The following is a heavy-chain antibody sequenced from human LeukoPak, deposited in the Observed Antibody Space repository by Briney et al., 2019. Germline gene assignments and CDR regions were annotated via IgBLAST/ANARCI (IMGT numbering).Heavy chain of an antibody. J-gene: IGHJ4*02. Sequence: ASVKVSCKASGHTFSGNYMHWVRQAPGQGLEWMGWINPNSGDTNYAQIFQGRVTMTRDTSISTAYMELSRLRSDDTAVYYCAKTTFYFGSGSYYPDYWGQGTLVTVSS. CDR1: GHTFSGNY. CDR2: INPNSGDT. CDR3: AKTTFYFGSGSYYPDY. D-gene: IGHD3-10*01. V-gene: IGHV1-2*02.